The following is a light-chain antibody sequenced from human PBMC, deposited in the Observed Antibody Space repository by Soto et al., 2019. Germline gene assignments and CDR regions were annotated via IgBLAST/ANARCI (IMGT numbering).Light chain of an antibody. CDR2: DVS. CDR3: CSYAGSYIYV. J-gene: IGLJ1*01. V-gene: IGLV2-11*01. Sequence: QSALTQPRSVSGSPGQSVTISCTGTSTDVGDYNYVSWYQHHTGKVPKLIIYDVSRRPSGVPDRFSGSKSGNTASLTISGLQADDEGVYYCCSYAGSYIYVFGIGTKLTVL. CDR1: STDVGDYNY.